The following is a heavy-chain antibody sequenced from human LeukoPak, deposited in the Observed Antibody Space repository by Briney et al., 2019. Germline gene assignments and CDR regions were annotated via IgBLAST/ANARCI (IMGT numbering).Heavy chain of an antibody. D-gene: IGHD1-1*01. Sequence: NTSETLSLTCTVSGGSTSSYYWSWIRQPPGKGLEWIGYIYYSGSTNYNPSLKSRVTISADTSKKQFSLKLRSVTAADTAVYYCARAVQLERPPPLKGYYYIDVWGKRTTVTVSS. J-gene: IGHJ6*03. CDR1: GGSTSSYY. V-gene: IGHV4-59*01. CDR2: IYYSGST. CDR3: ARAVQLERPPPLKGYYYIDV.